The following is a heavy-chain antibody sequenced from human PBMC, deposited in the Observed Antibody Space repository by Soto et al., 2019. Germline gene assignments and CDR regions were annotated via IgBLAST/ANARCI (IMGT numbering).Heavy chain of an antibody. CDR2: INDSGGT. CDR3: ARGRKGFSSSCYVD. J-gene: IGHJ4*02. Sequence: SETLSLTCAVYGGSFSCYYWTWIGQPPGKGLEWIGEINDSGGTDYNPSLKSRVTISLDTSKNQLSLKLSSVTAADTAVYYCARGRKGFSSSCYVDWGQGTQVTVSS. D-gene: IGHD6-13*01. V-gene: IGHV4-34*01. CDR1: GGSFSCYY.